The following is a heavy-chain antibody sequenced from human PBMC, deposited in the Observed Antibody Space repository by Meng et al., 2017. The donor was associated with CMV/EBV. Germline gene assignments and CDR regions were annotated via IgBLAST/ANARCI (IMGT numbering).Heavy chain of an antibody. Sequence: ASVKVSCKASGYTFTSYYMHWVRQAPGQGLEWMGIINPSGGSTSYAQKFQGRVTMTRDTSTSTVYMELSSLRSDDTAVYYCAERDGYKGAFDIWGQGTMVTVSS. CDR2: INPSGGST. V-gene: IGHV1-46*01. CDR3: AERDGYKGAFDI. CDR1: GYTFTSYY. J-gene: IGHJ3*02. D-gene: IGHD5-24*01.